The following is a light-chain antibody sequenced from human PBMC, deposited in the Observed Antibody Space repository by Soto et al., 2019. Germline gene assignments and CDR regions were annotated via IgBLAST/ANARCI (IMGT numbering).Light chain of an antibody. V-gene: IGKV3-15*01. Sequence: EIVMTQSPATLSVSPGERATLSCRASQSVSSNLAWYQQKPGQAPRLLIYGASTRATGIPARFSGSGSGTEFTLTISSLQSQDFAVYYCQQYNNWWTFAQATKVEIK. CDR3: QQYNNWWT. J-gene: IGKJ1*01. CDR1: QSVSSN. CDR2: GAS.